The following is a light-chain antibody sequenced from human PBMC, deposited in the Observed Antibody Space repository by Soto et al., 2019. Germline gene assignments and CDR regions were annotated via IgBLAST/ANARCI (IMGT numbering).Light chain of an antibody. V-gene: IGLV1-40*01. CDR1: SSNIGAGYD. J-gene: IGLJ2*01. CDR3: QSYDSSLSGVV. CDR2: GNS. Sequence: QSVLTQPPSVSGAPGQRVTISCTGSSSNIGAGYDVHWYQQLPGTAPKLIIYGNSNRPSGVPDRFSGSKSGTSASLAITGLQAEDEADDYCQSYDSSLSGVVFGGGTQLTVL.